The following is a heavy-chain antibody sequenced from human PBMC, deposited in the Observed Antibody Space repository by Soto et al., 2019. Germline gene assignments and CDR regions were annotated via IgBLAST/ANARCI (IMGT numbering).Heavy chain of an antibody. J-gene: IGHJ4*02. CDR3: ARVSSGYDSTDY. D-gene: IGHD5-12*01. V-gene: IGHV3-21*01. CDR2: ISSSSSYI. CDR1: GFTFSSYS. Sequence: GGSLRLSCAASGFTFSSYSMNWVRQAPGKGLEWVSSISSSSSYIYYADSVKGRFTISRDNAKNSLYLQMNSLRAEDTAVYYCARVSSGYDSTDYWGQGTLVTVSS.